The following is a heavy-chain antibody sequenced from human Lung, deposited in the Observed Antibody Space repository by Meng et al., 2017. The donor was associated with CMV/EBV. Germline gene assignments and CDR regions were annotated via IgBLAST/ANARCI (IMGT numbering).Heavy chain of an antibody. J-gene: IGHJ6*01. V-gene: IGHV4-59*01. D-gene: IGHD3-3*01. CDR1: GGSIFGYY. CDR3: ARRTVFGDVTSHNYAMDV. Sequence: SXTLSLXCTVSGGSIFGYYWSWIRQPPGKELEWIAYIHYSGSTNYNPSLRSRATISLDRSKNQFSLNLTSVTAADTAVYYCARRTVFGDVTSHNYAMDVWXQGNXVTGAS. CDR2: IHYSGST.